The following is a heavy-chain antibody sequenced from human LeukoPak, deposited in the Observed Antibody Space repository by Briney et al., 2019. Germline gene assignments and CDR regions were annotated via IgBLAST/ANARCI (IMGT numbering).Heavy chain of an antibody. CDR3: ARVLLADGYKEMAVVGYFDY. J-gene: IGHJ4*02. CDR1: GFTFSDYY. D-gene: IGHD5-24*01. CDR2: ISSSGSTI. V-gene: IGHV3-11*04. Sequence: GGSLRLSCAASGFTFSDYYMSWIRQAPGKGLEWVSYISSSGSTIYYADSVRGRFTISRDNAKNSLYLQMNSLRAEDTAVYYCARVLLADGYKEMAVVGYFDYWGQGTLVTVSS.